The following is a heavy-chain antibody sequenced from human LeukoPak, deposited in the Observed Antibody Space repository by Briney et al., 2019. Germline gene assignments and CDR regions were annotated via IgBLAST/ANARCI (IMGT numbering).Heavy chain of an antibody. V-gene: IGHV3-48*02. CDR1: GITFSRYS. J-gene: IGHJ4*02. CDR3: ARAPVIDYYGSGSYFDY. D-gene: IGHD3-10*01. CDR2: ISSSGSII. Sequence: PGGSLRLSCAASGITFSRYSFNWVRRAPGKGLEWVSFISSSGSIIHYADSVKGRFTIPRDNAKSSLYLQMNSLRDDDTAVYYCARAPVIDYYGSGSYFDYWGQGTLVTVSS.